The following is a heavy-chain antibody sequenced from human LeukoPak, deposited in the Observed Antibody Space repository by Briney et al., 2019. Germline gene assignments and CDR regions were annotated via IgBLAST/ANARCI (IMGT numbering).Heavy chain of an antibody. CDR3: AKDYGGNKGLFDY. D-gene: IGHD4-23*01. J-gene: IGHJ4*02. CDR2: IRYGGSNK. Sequence: GGSLRLSCAASGFTFSSYGMHWVRQAPGKGLEWVAFIRYGGSNKYYADSVKGRFTISRDNSKNTLYLQMNSLRAEDTAVYYCAKDYGGNKGLFDYWGQGTLVTVSS. CDR1: GFTFSSYG. V-gene: IGHV3-30*02.